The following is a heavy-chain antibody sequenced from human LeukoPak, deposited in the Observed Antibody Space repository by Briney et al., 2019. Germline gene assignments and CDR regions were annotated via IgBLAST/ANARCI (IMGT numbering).Heavy chain of an antibody. CDR3: ASHTGAGVAFRPFHI. V-gene: IGHV3-7*01. CDR1: GFIFKKYW. Sequence: GSLRLSCAASGFIFKKYWMNWVRQVPGKGLECLAHIKEDGSETYYADSVKGRFTISRDNAKNSLYLQMNSLRAEDTALYYCASHTGAGVAFRPFHIWGQGTMVTVSS. CDR2: IKEDGSET. D-gene: IGHD2-8*01. J-gene: IGHJ3*02.